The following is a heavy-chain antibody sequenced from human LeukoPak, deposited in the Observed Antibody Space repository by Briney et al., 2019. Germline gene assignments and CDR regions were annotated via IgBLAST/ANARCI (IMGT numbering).Heavy chain of an antibody. Sequence: GGSLRLSCAASGFTFCNAWMSWVRQAPGKGLEWVGRIKSKTDGGTTDYAAPVKGRFTISRDDSKNTLYLQMNSLKTEDTAVYYCTTDKGPAAIDYWGLGTLVTVSS. D-gene: IGHD2-2*02. CDR1: GFTFCNAW. V-gene: IGHV3-15*01. J-gene: IGHJ4*02. CDR3: TTDKGPAAIDY. CDR2: IKSKTDGGTT.